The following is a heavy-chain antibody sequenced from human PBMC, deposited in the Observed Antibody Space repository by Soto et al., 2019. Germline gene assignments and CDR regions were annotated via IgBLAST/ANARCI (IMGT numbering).Heavy chain of an antibody. Sequence: ASVKVSCKASGYTFTGYYMHCVRQAPGQGLEWMGWINPNSGGTNYAQKFQGWVTMTRDTSISTAYMELSSLRSEDTAVYYCARDYYDSSGYFYYFDYWGQGTRVTVSS. CDR3: ARDYYDSSGYFYYFDY. CDR1: GYTFTGYY. J-gene: IGHJ4*02. V-gene: IGHV1-2*04. D-gene: IGHD3-22*01. CDR2: INPNSGGT.